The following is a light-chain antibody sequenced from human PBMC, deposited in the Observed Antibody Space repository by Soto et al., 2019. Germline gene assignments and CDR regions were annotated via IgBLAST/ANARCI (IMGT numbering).Light chain of an antibody. CDR1: GSDVGGYNY. Sequence: QSVLTQPASVSGSPGQSITISCTGTGSDVGGYNYVSWYQQHPGKAPKLMIYDVSNRPSGVSNRFSGSKSGNTASLTISELQAEDEADYYCSSYTSSSTPYVFGTGTKVTVL. CDR2: DVS. V-gene: IGLV2-14*01. CDR3: SSYTSSSTPYV. J-gene: IGLJ1*01.